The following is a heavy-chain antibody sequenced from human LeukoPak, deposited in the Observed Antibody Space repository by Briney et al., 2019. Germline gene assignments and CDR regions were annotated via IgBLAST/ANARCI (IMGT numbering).Heavy chain of an antibody. Sequence: SETLSLTCAISGGSISSNNWWSWVRQPPGKGLEWIGEIYHSGNTNYNPSLKSRVTMSVDKSKNQFSLKLNSVTAADTAVYYCARALDSSGWRYYFDNWAREPWSPSPQ. CDR2: IYHSGNT. D-gene: IGHD6-19*01. V-gene: IGHV4-4*02. CDR1: GGSISSNNW. J-gene: IGHJ4*02. CDR3: ARALDSSGWRYYFDN.